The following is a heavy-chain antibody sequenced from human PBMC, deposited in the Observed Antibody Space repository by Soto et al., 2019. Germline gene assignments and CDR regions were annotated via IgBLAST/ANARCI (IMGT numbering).Heavy chain of an antibody. V-gene: IGHV4-59*01. CDR1: GDSISSYY. J-gene: IGHJ4*02. Sequence: QVQLQESGPGLVKPSETLSLTCAVSGDSISSYYCMWIRQPPGKGLESIGYLYYGRSANYNPSLKSRVTLAVDTAANQCSLTLRSLTAADTAVYYCALRSMAVVPEYWCQGTLVTVSS. D-gene: IGHD3-22*01. CDR3: ALRSMAVVPEY. CDR2: LYYGRSA.